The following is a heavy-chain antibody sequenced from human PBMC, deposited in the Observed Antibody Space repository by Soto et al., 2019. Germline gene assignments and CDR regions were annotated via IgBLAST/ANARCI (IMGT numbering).Heavy chain of an antibody. CDR3: ARGRRHYDFWSGYNYWFDP. Sequence: PXETLSLTCAVSGYSISSGYYWGWIRQPPVKGLEWIGSIYHSGSTYYNPSLKSRVTILVDTSKNQFSLKLSSVTAADTAVYHCARGRRHYDFWSGYNYWFDPWGQGTLVTVSS. D-gene: IGHD3-3*01. CDR2: IYHSGST. V-gene: IGHV4-38-2*01. J-gene: IGHJ5*02. CDR1: GYSISSGYY.